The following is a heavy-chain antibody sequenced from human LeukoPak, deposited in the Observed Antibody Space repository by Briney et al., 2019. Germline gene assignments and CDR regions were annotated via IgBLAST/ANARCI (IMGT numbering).Heavy chain of an antibody. Sequence: GGSLRLSCAASGFTVSNNYMHWVRQAPGKGLEWASSISGSSYSIYYADSVKGRFTISRDNAKNSLYLQMNSLTAEDTAVYYCARSEGRPFDIWGQGTMVTVSS. CDR1: GFTVSNNY. CDR3: ARSEGRPFDI. V-gene: IGHV3-21*01. CDR2: ISGSSYSI. J-gene: IGHJ3*02. D-gene: IGHD6-6*01.